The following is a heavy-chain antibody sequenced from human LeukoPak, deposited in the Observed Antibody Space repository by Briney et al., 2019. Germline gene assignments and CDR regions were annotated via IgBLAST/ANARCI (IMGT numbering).Heavy chain of an antibody. J-gene: IGHJ4*02. D-gene: IGHD1-20*01. CDR1: GFTFSSYW. V-gene: IGHV3-74*01. CDR2: IDSGGSTT. CDR3: ARVLYNWNDCLDY. Sequence: GGSLRLSCAASGFTFSSYWMHWVRQAPGKGLVWVPRIDSGGSTTSYADSVKGRFTISRDNAKNMLYLQMNSLRAEDTAVYYCARVLYNWNDCLDYWGQGTLVTASS.